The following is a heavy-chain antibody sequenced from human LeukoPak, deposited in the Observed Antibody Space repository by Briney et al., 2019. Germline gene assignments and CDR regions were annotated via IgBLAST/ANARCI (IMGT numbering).Heavy chain of an antibody. Sequence: PSETLSLTCTVSAGPISSTSYYWGWIRQSPGKGLEWIGSIYYSGDTYYNPSLRSRVTISVDTSKNQFSLKVTSVTAADTAVYYCEGADREEAYNHRIDYWGQGTLVTVSS. CDR1: AGPISSTSYY. V-gene: IGHV4-39*01. CDR2: IYYSGDT. J-gene: IGHJ4*02. CDR3: EGADREEAYNHRIDY. D-gene: IGHD1-1*01.